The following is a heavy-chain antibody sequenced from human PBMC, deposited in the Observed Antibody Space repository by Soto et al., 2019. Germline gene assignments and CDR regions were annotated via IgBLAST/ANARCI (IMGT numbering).Heavy chain of an antibody. Sequence: EVQLVESGGGLVQPGGSLKLSCAASGFTFSGSAMHWVRQASGKGLEWVGRIRSKANSYATAYAASVKGRFTISRDDSKNPAYLQMNSLKTEDTAVYYCTWESSYGPNFDYWGQGTLVTVSS. J-gene: IGHJ4*02. CDR1: GFTFSGSA. CDR3: TWESSYGPNFDY. V-gene: IGHV3-73*01. D-gene: IGHD5-18*01. CDR2: IRSKANSYAT.